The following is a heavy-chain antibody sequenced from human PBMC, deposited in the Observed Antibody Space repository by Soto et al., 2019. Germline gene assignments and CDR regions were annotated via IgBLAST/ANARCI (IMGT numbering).Heavy chain of an antibody. V-gene: IGHV3-30*18. CDR3: AKDDYGDQGGFDY. Sequence: QVQLVESGGGVVEPGRSLRLSCAASGFTFSIYGMHWVRQAPGKGLEWVAVISYDGSDKYYGDSVKGRFTISRDNSKNTLYLQMNSLRTEDTAIYYCAKDDYGDQGGFDYWGHGTLVSVSS. J-gene: IGHJ4*01. D-gene: IGHD4-17*01. CDR2: ISYDGSDK. CDR1: GFTFSIYG.